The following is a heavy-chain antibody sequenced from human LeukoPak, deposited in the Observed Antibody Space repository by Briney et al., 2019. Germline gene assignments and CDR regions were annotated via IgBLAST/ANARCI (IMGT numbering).Heavy chain of an antibody. CDR2: ISSGSSTR. J-gene: IGHJ4*02. D-gene: IGHD3-10*01. CDR1: GFTFRSYS. CDR3: ARGIYGSGSYYRYFDY. Sequence: GGSLRLSCAASGFTFRSYSMNWVRQAPGKGLEWVSYISSGSSTRYYPDSVKGRFTTSRDNAKNSLSLQMKSLRAEDTAFYYCARGIYGSGSYYRYFDYWGQGTLVTVSS. V-gene: IGHV3-48*01.